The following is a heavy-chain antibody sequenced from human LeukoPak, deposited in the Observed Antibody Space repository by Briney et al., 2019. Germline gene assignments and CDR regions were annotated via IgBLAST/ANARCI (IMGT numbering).Heavy chain of an antibody. CDR2: ISNSGGST. V-gene: IGHV3-23*01. CDR1: GFTFSGYS. D-gene: IGHD3-10*01. J-gene: IGHJ4*02. CDR3: AKIGGKNYYGSGSHIDY. Sequence: PGGSLRLSCEASGFTFSGYSMIWVRQAPGKGLEWVSVISNSGGSTSYAASVQGRFTISRDNSNNTLYLQMNSLRAEDTAVYYCAKIGGKNYYGSGSHIDYWGQGTLVTVSS.